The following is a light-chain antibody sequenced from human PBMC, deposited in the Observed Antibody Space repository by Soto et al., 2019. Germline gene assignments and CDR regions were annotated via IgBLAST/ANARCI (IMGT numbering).Light chain of an antibody. CDR1: QSVSSY. CDR2: DAS. Sequence: EIVLTQSTATLSLSPGERATLSCRASQSVSSYLAWYQQKPGQAPRLLIYDASNRAPGTPARFSGSGSGTDFTLTIISLEPEDFSGYYCQQRSNWLLTFGGGTKVEIK. V-gene: IGKV3-11*01. CDR3: QQRSNWLLT. J-gene: IGKJ4*01.